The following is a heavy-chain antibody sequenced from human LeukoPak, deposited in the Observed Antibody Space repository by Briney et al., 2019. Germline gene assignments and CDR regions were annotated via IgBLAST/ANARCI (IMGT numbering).Heavy chain of an antibody. CDR2: IKQDGSEK. V-gene: IGHV3-7*01. J-gene: IGHJ4*02. CDR1: GFTFSSYW. D-gene: IGHD3-9*01. Sequence: GGSLRLSCAASGFTFSSYWMSWVRQAPGKGLEWVANIKQDGSEKYYVDSVKGRFTISRDNAKNSLYLQMNSLRAEDTAVYYCARDWGNYDILTGYYYWGQGTLVTVSS. CDR3: ARDWGNYDILTGYYY.